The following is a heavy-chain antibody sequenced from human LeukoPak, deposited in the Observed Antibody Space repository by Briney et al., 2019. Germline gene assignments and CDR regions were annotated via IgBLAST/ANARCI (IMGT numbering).Heavy chain of an antibody. CDR3: AKDAQRGFDYSNSLES. Sequence: GGSLRLSCAASGFTYSHYGMHWVRQGPGKGLEWVAVIWSDGTEKYYGDAVKGRFTISRDNSMKTLYLQMNSLRGDDTAVYYCAKDAQRGFDYSNSLESWGQGTLVTVSS. D-gene: IGHD4-11*01. CDR2: IWSDGTEK. V-gene: IGHV3-33*06. J-gene: IGHJ5*01. CDR1: GFTYSHYG.